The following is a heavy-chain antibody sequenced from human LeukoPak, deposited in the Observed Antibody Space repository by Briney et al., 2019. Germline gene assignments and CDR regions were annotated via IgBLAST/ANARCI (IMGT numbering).Heavy chain of an antibody. V-gene: IGHV4-39*07. D-gene: IGHD3-3*01. CDR3: ARDVLRFLEWHKYYFDY. J-gene: IGHJ4*02. Sequence: SETLSLTCTVSGGSISSTNVYWGWVRQPPEKGLEWIGSIYHSGTTYYNPSLKSRVTISIDTSRNQFSLKLSSVTAADTAVYYCARDVLRFLEWHKYYFDYWGQGTLVTVSS. CDR2: IYHSGTT. CDR1: GGSISSTNVY.